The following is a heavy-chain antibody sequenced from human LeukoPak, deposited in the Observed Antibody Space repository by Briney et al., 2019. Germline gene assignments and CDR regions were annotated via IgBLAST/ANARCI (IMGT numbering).Heavy chain of an antibody. V-gene: IGHV3-23*01. Sequence: GGSLRLSCAASGFTFSSYAMSWVRQAPGKGLEWVSAISGSGGSTYYADSVKGRFTISRDNSKNTLYLQMNSPRAEDTAVYYCAKDRGDYDFWSGYYWYAFDIWGQGTMVTVSS. CDR1: GFTFSSYA. J-gene: IGHJ3*02. CDR3: AKDRGDYDFWSGYYWYAFDI. D-gene: IGHD3-3*01. CDR2: ISGSGGST.